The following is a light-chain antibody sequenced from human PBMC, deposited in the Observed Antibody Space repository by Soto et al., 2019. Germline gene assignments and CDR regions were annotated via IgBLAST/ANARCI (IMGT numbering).Light chain of an antibody. V-gene: IGKV1-27*01. J-gene: IGKJ2*01. Sequence: DIQMTQSPSSLSASVGDRVTITCRASHDIKNYLVWYQQKPGKVPKLLMYAASVLQSGVPSRFSGSGSGTDFTLTISSLQPEDVGTYYCQKYTNVPPGYTFGQGTKLEIK. CDR1: HDIKNY. CDR2: AAS. CDR3: QKYTNVPPGYT.